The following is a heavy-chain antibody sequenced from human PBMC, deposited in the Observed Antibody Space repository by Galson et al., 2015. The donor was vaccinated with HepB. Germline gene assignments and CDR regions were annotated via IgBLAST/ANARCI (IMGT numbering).Heavy chain of an antibody. CDR1: GFTFSSYA. J-gene: IGHJ3*02. D-gene: IGHD3-10*01. CDR2: ISGSGAGT. CDR3: ARDPPGSKAYYGSGSYSLRAFDI. Sequence: SLRLSCAASGFTFSSYAMSWVRQAPGKGLEWVSAISGSGAGTSYADSVKGRFTISRDNSKNSLYLQMNSLRDEDTAVYYCARDPPGSKAYYGSGSYSLRAFDIWGQGTMVTVSS. V-gene: IGHV3-23*01.